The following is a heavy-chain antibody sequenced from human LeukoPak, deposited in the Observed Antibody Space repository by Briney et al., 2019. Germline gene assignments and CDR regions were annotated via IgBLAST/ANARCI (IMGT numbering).Heavy chain of an antibody. CDR2: LRGDGET. CDR3: AKASWVSSADAVL. J-gene: IGHJ4*02. D-gene: IGHD3-16*01. CDR1: GFIFRDYA. Sequence: GGSLRLSCVASGFIFRDYAMSWVRQTPAGGLEWVSSLRGDGETFYTDSVKARFTPSRDHSRNTVYLQLSNRRVEDTAVYYCAKASWVSSADAVLWGQGTLVTVS. V-gene: IGHV3-23*01.